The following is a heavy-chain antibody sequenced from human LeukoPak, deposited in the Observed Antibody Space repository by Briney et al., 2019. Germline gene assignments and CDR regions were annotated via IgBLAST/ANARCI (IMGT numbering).Heavy chain of an antibody. CDR3: AKGYYYDSSGYSEGSFDY. CDR2: IYHSGST. V-gene: IGHV4-39*07. CDR1: GVSISSSNSY. J-gene: IGHJ4*02. D-gene: IGHD3-22*01. Sequence: PSETLSLTCTVSGVSISSSNSYWGWIRQPPGKGLEWIGEIYHSGSTNYNPSLKSRVTISVDKSKTQFSLKLSSVTAADTAVYYCAKGYYYDSSGYSEGSFDYWGQGTLVTVSS.